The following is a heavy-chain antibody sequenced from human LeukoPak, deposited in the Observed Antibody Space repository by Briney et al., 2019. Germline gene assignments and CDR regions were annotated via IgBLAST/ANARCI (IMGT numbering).Heavy chain of an antibody. Sequence: RASMNVSRMASVYTFTDYYIHWLRPAPGQGLAWMGFIYPISGGTNYAQKFQGRVTMTRDTFISTAYMELSSLTSDDTAVYYCARYLEGYHYGAGNYPQWGQGTRITVSS. D-gene: IGHD3-10*01. V-gene: IGHV1-2*02. CDR1: VYTFTDYY. CDR3: ARYLEGYHYGAGNYPQ. CDR2: IYPISGGT. J-gene: IGHJ4*02.